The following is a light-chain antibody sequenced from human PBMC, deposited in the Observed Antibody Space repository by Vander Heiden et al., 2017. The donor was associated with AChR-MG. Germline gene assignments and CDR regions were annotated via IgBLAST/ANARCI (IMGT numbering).Light chain of an antibody. J-gene: IGKJ3*01. V-gene: IGKV2-30*01. Sequence: DVVMTQSPLSLPVTLGQPASISCRSSQSLVYSDGNTYLNWFQQRPGQSPRRLIYKVYNRDSGVPDRFSGRGSGTDFTLKISRVEAEDVGVYYCMQGTHWPFTFGPGTKVDIK. CDR1: QSLVYSDGNTY. CDR2: KVY. CDR3: MQGTHWPFT.